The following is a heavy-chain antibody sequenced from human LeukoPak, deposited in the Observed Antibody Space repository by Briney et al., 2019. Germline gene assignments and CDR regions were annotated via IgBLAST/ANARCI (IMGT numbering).Heavy chain of an antibody. CDR1: GFTFSDYY. CDR2: ISSSSSYT. J-gene: IGHJ5*02. CDR3: ARAPTEDYVSRWFDP. D-gene: IGHD3-16*01. Sequence: GGSLRLSCAASGFTFSDYYMSWIRQAPGKGLEWVSYISSSSSYTNYADSVKGRFTISRDNAKNSLYLQMNSLRAEDTAVYYCARAPTEDYVSRWFDPWGQGTLVTVSS. V-gene: IGHV3-11*05.